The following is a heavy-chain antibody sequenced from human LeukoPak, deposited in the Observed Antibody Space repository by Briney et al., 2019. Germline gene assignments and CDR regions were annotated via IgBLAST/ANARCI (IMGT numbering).Heavy chain of an antibody. CDR2: IIPIFGTA. CDR3: ARLAPIAAAGRAGY. D-gene: IGHD6-13*01. Sequence: GASVKVSCKASGYTFTSYAISWVRQAPGQGLEWMGGIIPIFGTANYAQKFQGRVTITADESTSTAYMELSSLRSEDTAVYYCARLAPIAAAGRAGYWGQGTLVTVSS. V-gene: IGHV1-69*13. J-gene: IGHJ4*02. CDR1: GYTFTSYA.